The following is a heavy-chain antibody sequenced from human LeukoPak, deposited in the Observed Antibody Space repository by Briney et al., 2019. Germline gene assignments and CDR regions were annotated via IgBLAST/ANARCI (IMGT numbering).Heavy chain of an antibody. CDR2: INHSGST. Sequence: SETLSLTCAVYGGSFSGYYWSWIRQPPGKGLEWIGEINHSGSTNYNPSLKSRVTISVDTSKNQFSLRLSSVTAADTAVYYCARGMATARVAFDYWGQGTLVTVSS. J-gene: IGHJ4*02. D-gene: IGHD5-24*01. V-gene: IGHV4-34*01. CDR3: ARGMATARVAFDY. CDR1: GGSFSGYY.